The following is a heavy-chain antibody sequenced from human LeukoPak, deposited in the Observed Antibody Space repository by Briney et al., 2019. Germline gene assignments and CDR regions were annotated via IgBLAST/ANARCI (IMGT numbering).Heavy chain of an antibody. Sequence: SETLSLTCTVSGYSISSCYYWCLIRQPPGEGVELIGIIRHGRKTHYDPSLKSRFTISIDKSKNQISLKLNSLTAADTAVYYCAIDPADRGVYYFDFWGQGTLVTVSS. J-gene: IGHJ4*02. D-gene: IGHD3-10*01. V-gene: IGHV4-38-2*02. CDR1: GYSISSCYY. CDR2: IRHGRKT. CDR3: AIDPADRGVYYFDF.